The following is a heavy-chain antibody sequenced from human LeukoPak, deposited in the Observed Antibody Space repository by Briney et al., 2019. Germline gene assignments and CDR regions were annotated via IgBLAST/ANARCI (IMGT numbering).Heavy chain of an antibody. CDR3: AREGIKHYYYYYYMDV. CDR1: GFTFSSYA. J-gene: IGHJ6*03. CDR2: INWNGGST. D-gene: IGHD3-10*01. Sequence: GGSLRLSCAASGFTFSSYAMSWVRQAPGKGLEWVSGINWNGGSTGYADSVKGRFTISRDNAKNSLYLQMNSLRAEDTALYYCAREGIKHYYYYYYMDVWGRGTTVTVSS. V-gene: IGHV3-20*04.